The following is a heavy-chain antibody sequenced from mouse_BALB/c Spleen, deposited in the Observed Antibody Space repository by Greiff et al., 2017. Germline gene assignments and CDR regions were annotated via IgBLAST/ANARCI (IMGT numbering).Heavy chain of an antibody. Sequence: EVKLVESGGGLVKPGGSLKLSCAASGFTFSSYTMSWVRQTPEKRLEWVATISDGGSYTYYPDSVKGRFTISRDNAKNNLYLQMSSLKSEDTAMYYCARDRGDYDGGYYLDYWGQGTTLTVSS. CDR1: GFTFSSYT. CDR2: ISDGGSYT. CDR3: ARDRGDYDGGYYLDY. V-gene: IGHV5-6-4*01. D-gene: IGHD2-4*01. J-gene: IGHJ2*01.